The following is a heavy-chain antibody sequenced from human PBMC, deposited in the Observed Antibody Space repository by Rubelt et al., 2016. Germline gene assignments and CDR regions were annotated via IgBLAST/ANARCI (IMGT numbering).Heavy chain of an antibody. V-gene: IGHV4-39*01. CDR2: IYYSGST. CDR3: ARNRLLPCDVFNL. J-gene: IGHJ3*01. CDR1: GGSISRSSYY. Sequence: QLQLQESGPGLLKSSETLSLTCTVFGGSISRSSYYWGWIRQPPGKGLEWIGSIYYSGSTYYNPTLKSRVPISVDTSKNQFSLELTAVTAADTAVYYCARNRLLPCDVFNLWGQGTTVTVSS.